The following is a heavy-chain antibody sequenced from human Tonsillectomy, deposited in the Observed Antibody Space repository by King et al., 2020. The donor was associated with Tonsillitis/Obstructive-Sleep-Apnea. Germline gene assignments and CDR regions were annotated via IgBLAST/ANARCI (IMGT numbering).Heavy chain of an antibody. J-gene: IGHJ4*02. CDR3: ASLATTHSSSWFFDF. D-gene: IGHD6-13*01. Sequence: VQLQESGPGLVKPSQTLSLTCNVSGGSISSGGNYWSWIRRHPGKGLEWIGDIYYSGSTYYNPSLKSRVTMSVDTSKMQFSLNMNSVTAADTAVYYCASLATTHSSSWFFDFWGQGTLVTVSS. CDR2: IYYSGST. V-gene: IGHV4-31*03. CDR1: GGSISSGGNY.